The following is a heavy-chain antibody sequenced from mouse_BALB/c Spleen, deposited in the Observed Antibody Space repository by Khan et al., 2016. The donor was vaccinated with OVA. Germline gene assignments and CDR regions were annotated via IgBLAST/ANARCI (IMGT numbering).Heavy chain of an antibody. CDR3: ARERTYFWYFDV. J-gene: IGHJ1*01. V-gene: IGHV14-3*02. D-gene: IGHD2-10*01. CDR2: IDPANGNT. CDR1: GFNIKDTY. Sequence: EVQLQQSGAELVKPGASVKLSCTASGFNIKDTYMHWVKQRPEQGLEWIGRIDPANGNTKYDPKFQGKATITADTSSNTAYLQLSSLTSEDTAVFYCARERTYFWYFDVWGAGTTVTVSS.